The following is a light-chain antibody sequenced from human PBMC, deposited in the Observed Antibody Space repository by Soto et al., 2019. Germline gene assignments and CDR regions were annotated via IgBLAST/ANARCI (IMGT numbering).Light chain of an antibody. Sequence: EIVLTQSPGTLSLSPGESATLSCRASRTVSNNFLVWYHQKPGQAPRLLIYDASNRATGIPDQFSGSGSGTDFTLTISRLEPGGLGIYYCQKYGGPRVTFGQGTRLEIK. CDR1: RTVSNNF. CDR2: DAS. J-gene: IGKJ5*01. CDR3: QKYGGPRVT. V-gene: IGKV3-20*01.